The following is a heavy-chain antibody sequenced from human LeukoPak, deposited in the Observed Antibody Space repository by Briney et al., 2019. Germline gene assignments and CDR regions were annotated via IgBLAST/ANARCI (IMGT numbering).Heavy chain of an antibody. V-gene: IGHV3-23*01. Sequence: PGGSLRLSCAASGFTFSNYGMSWVRQAPGKGLEWVSAISGSGVTTYYADSVKGRFTISRDNSKNTLYLQMNSLRAEDTAVYYCARDRRVQLWSPAGFDYWGQGTLVTVSS. CDR2: ISGSGVTT. CDR1: GFTFSNYG. D-gene: IGHD5-18*01. J-gene: IGHJ4*02. CDR3: ARDRRVQLWSPAGFDY.